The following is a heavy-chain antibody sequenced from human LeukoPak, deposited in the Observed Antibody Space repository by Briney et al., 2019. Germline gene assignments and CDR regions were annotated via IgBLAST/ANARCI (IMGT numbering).Heavy chain of an antibody. Sequence: SETLSLTCTVSGGSISSSSCYWGWIRQPPGKGLEWIGEINHSGSTNYNPSLKSRVTISVDTSKNQFSLKLSSVTAADTAVYYCARGPLAAAGTLTYYYYGMDVWGQGTTVTVSS. CDR3: ARGPLAAAGTLTYYYYGMDV. J-gene: IGHJ6*02. D-gene: IGHD6-13*01. CDR1: GGSISSSSCY. CDR2: INHSGST. V-gene: IGHV4-39*07.